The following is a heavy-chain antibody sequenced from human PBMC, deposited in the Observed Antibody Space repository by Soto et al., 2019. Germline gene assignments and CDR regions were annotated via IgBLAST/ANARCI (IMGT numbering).Heavy chain of an antibody. D-gene: IGHD2-21*02. Sequence: SETLSLTCAVSGGSISSGGYSWSWIRQPPGKGLEWIGYIYHSGSTYYNPSLKSRVTISVDRSKNQFSLKLSSVTAADTAVYYCARGDCGGDCPDAFDIWGQGTMVTVSS. V-gene: IGHV4-30-2*01. J-gene: IGHJ3*02. CDR1: GGSISSGGYS. CDR3: ARGDCGGDCPDAFDI. CDR2: IYHSGST.